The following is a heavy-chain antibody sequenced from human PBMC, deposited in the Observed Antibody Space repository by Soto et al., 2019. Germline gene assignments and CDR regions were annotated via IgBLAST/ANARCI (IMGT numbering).Heavy chain of an antibody. CDR2: IGSGSITI. CDR1: GFTFSTYN. J-gene: IGHJ6*03. CDR3: ARKASGSGYYYMDA. V-gene: IGHV3-48*01. Sequence: GGSLRLSCAASGFTFSTYNMNWVRQAPGKGLEWVSYIGSGSITIYYADSVKGRFTISRDNAKSSLYLQMNSLRPEDTAVYYCARKASGSGYYYMDAWGLGTTVTVSS. D-gene: IGHD5-12*01.